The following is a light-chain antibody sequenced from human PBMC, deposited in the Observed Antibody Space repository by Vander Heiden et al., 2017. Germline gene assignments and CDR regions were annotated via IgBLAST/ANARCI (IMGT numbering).Light chain of an antibody. J-gene: IGKJ4*01. CDR2: AAS. CDR1: QDIGSY. CDR3: QQDDTYPLT. Sequence: AIRMTQSPSSFSASTGDRVTITCRASQDIGSYLAWYQQEPGKAPKLLMYAASSLQSGVPSRFGGSGSGTDFTLTISCLQPEDFTTYYCQQDDTYPLTFGAGTKVEIK. V-gene: IGKV1-8*01.